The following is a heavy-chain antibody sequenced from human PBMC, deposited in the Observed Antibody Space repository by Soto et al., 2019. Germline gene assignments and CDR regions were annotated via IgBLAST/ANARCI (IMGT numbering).Heavy chain of an antibody. Sequence: GASVKVSCKASGYTFTGYYMHWVRQAPGQGLEWMGWINPNSGGTNYAQKFQGRVTITRDTSASTAYMELSSLRYEDTAVYYCARGGFCRSTSCSNWFDPWGQGTLVTASS. CDR2: INPNSGGT. CDR1: GYTFTGYY. CDR3: ARGGFCRSTSCSNWFDP. V-gene: IGHV1-2*02. D-gene: IGHD2-2*01. J-gene: IGHJ5*02.